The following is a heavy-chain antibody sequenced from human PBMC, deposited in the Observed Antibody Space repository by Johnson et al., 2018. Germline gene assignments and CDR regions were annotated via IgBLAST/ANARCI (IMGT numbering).Heavy chain of an antibody. J-gene: IGHJ1*01. CDR3: AKDGRLLRYFDWACIFQH. V-gene: IGHV3-66*03. CDR1: GFTVSSNY. D-gene: IGHD3-9*01. Sequence: VQLVQSGGGLIQPGGSLRLSCAASGFTVSSNYMSWVRQAPGKGLEWVSVISSGGSTYYADSVKGRFTISRDNSKNTLYLQMNSLRAEDTAVYYCAKDGRLLRYFDWACIFQHWGQGTLVTVSS. CDR2: ISSGGST.